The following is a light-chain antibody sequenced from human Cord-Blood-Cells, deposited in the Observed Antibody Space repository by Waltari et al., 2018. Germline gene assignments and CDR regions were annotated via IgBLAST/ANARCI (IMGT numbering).Light chain of an antibody. CDR3: QQYNSYSWT. CDR2: DAS. Sequence: DIQMTQSPSTLSASVGDRVTITCRASPVISSWLAWYQQKPGKAPKLLIYDASSLESGVPSRFSGSGAGTEFTLTISSLQPDDFATYYCQQYNSYSWTFGQGTKVEIK. J-gene: IGKJ1*01. CDR1: PVISSW. V-gene: IGKV1-5*01.